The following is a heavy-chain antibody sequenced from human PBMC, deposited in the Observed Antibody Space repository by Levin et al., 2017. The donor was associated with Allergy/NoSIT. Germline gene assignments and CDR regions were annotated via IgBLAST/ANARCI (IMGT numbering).Heavy chain of an antibody. CDR3: AREGGEVGITPRFDP. CDR1: GGSISSYY. Sequence: PSETLSLTCTVSGGSISSYYWSWIRQPPGKGLEWIGYIYYSGSTNYNPSLKSRVTISVDTSKNQFSLKLSSVTAADTAVYYCAREGGEVGITPRFDPWGQGTLVTVSS. V-gene: IGHV4-59*01. D-gene: IGHD3-10*01. CDR2: IYYSGST. J-gene: IGHJ5*02.